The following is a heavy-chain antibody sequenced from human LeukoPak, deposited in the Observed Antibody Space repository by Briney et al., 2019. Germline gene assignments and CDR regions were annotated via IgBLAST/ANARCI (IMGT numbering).Heavy chain of an antibody. J-gene: IGHJ4*02. V-gene: IGHV3-74*01. CDR3: ARVRTNTYGFDY. Sequence: GGSLRLSCAASGFTFSNFAMSWVRQAPGEGLEWVSHINSDGSSTSYADSVKGRFTISRDNAKNTLYLQMNSLRAEDTAVYYCARVRTNTYGFDYWGQGTLVTVSS. CDR1: GFTFSNFA. CDR2: INSDGSST. D-gene: IGHD5-18*01.